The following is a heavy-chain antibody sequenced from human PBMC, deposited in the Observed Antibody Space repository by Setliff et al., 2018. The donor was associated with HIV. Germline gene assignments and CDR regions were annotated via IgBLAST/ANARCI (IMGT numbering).Heavy chain of an antibody. CDR1: GVTFTTDP. CDR3: VRVTSSSTGYNYYYGMDV. V-gene: IGHV1-69*13. D-gene: IGHD6-6*01. Sequence: ASVKVSCKASGVTFTTDPFTWVRQAPGQGLEWMGRIIPIFGTSTYAQVRDRVTITADESTTTAYMELSSLRSEDTAVYYCVRVTSSSTGYNYYYGMDVWGQGTKVTVSS. J-gene: IGHJ6*02. CDR2: IIPIFGTS.